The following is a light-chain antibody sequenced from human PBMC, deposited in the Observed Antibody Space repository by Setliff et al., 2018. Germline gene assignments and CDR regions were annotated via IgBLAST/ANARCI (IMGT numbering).Light chain of an antibody. J-gene: IGLJ1*01. V-gene: IGLV2-11*01. CDR1: SRDVGAYNY. Sequence: QSALTQPRSVPGSPGQSVTISCTGASRDVGAYNYVSWYQQHPGKVPKLMIYDVTKRPSGVPDRFSGSKSGNTASLTVSGLQAEDEADYYCCSYTGFSYVFGSGTKVTVL. CDR2: DVT. CDR3: CSYTGFSYV.